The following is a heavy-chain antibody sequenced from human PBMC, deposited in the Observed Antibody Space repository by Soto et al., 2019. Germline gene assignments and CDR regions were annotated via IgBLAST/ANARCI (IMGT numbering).Heavy chain of an antibody. CDR1: GFTFSNAW. D-gene: IGHD6-6*01. Sequence: EVQLVESGGGLVKPGGSLRLSCAASGFTFSNAWMSWVRQAPGKGLEWVGRIKSKTDGGTTDYAAPVKGRFTISRDDSKNTLYLQMNSLKTEDTAVYYCTTAPLGSSLSPYYYYYMDVWGKGTTVTVSS. V-gene: IGHV3-15*01. CDR3: TTAPLGSSLSPYYYYYMDV. CDR2: IKSKTDGGTT. J-gene: IGHJ6*03.